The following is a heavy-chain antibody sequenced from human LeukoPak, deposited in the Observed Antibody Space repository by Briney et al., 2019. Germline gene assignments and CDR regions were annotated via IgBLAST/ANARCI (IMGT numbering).Heavy chain of an antibody. CDR3: ARDQRYSSSPTDY. V-gene: IGHV3-21*01. Sequence: SGGSLRLSCAASGFTFSSYRMNWVRQAPGKGLEWVASFNSNSSYIKYADSVKGRITISRDNAKNSLYLQMNSRRDEDTAVYYCARDQRYSSSPTDYWGQGTLVTVSS. J-gene: IGHJ4*02. CDR2: FNSNSSYI. CDR1: GFTFSSYR. D-gene: IGHD6-13*01.